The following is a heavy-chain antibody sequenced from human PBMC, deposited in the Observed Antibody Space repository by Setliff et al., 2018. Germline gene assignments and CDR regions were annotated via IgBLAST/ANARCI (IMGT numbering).Heavy chain of an antibody. CDR2: IYTSWST. Sequence: TSETLSLTCTVSGDSISSRTYYWSWIRQPAGKGLEWIGHIYTSWSTIYNPSLKSRLTISLDTSKNQFSLTLSSVTAADTAVYYCARGGTFRYFDYWGQGTLVTVSS. CDR1: GDSISSRTYY. V-gene: IGHV4-61*09. J-gene: IGHJ4*02. D-gene: IGHD5-12*01. CDR3: ARGGTFRYFDY.